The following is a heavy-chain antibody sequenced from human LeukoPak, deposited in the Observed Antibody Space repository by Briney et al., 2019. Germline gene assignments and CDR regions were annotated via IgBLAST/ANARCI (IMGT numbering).Heavy chain of an antibody. CDR2: ISSSSSAI. CDR1: GFTFGSYG. V-gene: IGHV3-48*02. Sequence: GGSLRLSCAASGFTFGSYGMDWVRQAPGKGLEWVSYISSSSSAIYYADSVKGRFTTSRDNAKNSLYLQMNGLRDEDTAVYNCAREMTTADGYYYYYMDVWGKGTTVTVSS. J-gene: IGHJ6*03. D-gene: IGHD4-17*01. CDR3: AREMTTADGYYYYYMDV.